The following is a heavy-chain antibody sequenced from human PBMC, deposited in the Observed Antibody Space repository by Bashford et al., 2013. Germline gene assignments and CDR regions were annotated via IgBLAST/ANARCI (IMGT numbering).Heavy chain of an antibody. D-gene: IGHD3-10*01. CDR2: INQEGSEK. V-gene: IGHV3-7*03. CDR3: ARVSGYGSASFYSN. Sequence: GSLRLSCAASGFTFSSYWMNWVRQAPGKGLEWVANINQEGSEKYYADSVRGRFTISRDNAKNSLFLQMNNLRADDTAVYYCARVSGYGSASFYSNWGQGTLVTVSS. CDR1: GFTFSSYW. J-gene: IGHJ4*02.